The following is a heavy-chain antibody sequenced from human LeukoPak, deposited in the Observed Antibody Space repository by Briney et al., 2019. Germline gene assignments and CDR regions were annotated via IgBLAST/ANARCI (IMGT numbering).Heavy chain of an antibody. Sequence: GGSLRLSCAASGFSFSDYAMSWVRQAPARGPEWVSSIRGGGETFYADSVKGRFTISRDNSKNTLYLQMNSLRAEDTAVYYCARGTQDIVVVPLFDIWGQGTMVTVSS. CDR2: IRGGGET. CDR1: GFSFSDYA. D-gene: IGHD2-2*01. CDR3: ARGTQDIVVVPLFDI. J-gene: IGHJ3*02. V-gene: IGHV3-23*01.